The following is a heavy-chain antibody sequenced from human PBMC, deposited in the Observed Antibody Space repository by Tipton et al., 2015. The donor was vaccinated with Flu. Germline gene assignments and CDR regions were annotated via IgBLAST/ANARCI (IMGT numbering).Heavy chain of an antibody. V-gene: IGHV4-39*07. J-gene: IGHJ4*02. CDR3: ARDLRLDYFDY. D-gene: IGHD5/OR15-5a*01. CDR2: IYYSGST. Sequence: LRLSCTASGGSISSSSYYWGWIRQPPGKGLEWIGSIYYSGSTYYNPSLKSRVTISVDTSKNQFSLKLSSVTAADTAVYYCARDLRLDYFDYWGQGTLVTVSS. CDR1: GGSISSSSYY.